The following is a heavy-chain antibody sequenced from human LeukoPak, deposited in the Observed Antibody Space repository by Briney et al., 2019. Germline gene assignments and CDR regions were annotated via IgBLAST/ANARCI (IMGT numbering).Heavy chain of an antibody. CDR2: IYYSGST. V-gene: IGHV4-39*07. J-gene: IGHJ4*02. CDR1: GGSISSSSYY. Sequence: SETLSLTCTVSGGSISSSSYYWGWIRQPPGKGLEWIGSIYYSGSTNYNPSLKSRVTISVDTSKNQFSLKLSSVTAADTAVYYCARRVWGKDYFDYWGQGTLVTVSS. CDR3: ARRVWGKDYFDY. D-gene: IGHD3-16*01.